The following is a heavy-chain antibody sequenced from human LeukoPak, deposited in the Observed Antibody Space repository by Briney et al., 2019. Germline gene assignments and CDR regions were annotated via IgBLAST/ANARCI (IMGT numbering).Heavy chain of an antibody. D-gene: IGHD3-22*01. CDR1: GFTFSSYG. CDR3: AKDRWDYYDSSGYYSLAFDY. Sequence: GGSLRLSCAASGFTFSSYGMHWVRQAPGKGLEWVAFIRYDGSNKYYADSVKGRFTISRDNSKNTLYLQMSSLRAEDTAVYYCAKDRWDYYDSSGYYSLAFDYWGQGTLVTVSS. CDR2: IRYDGSNK. V-gene: IGHV3-30*02. J-gene: IGHJ4*02.